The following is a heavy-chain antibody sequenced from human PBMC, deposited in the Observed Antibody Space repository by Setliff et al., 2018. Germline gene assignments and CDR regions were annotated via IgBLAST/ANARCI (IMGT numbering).Heavy chain of an antibody. D-gene: IGHD6-25*01. J-gene: IGHJ4*02. CDR1: GYPFTDYY. Sequence: ASVKVSCKTSGYPFTDYYIHWVRQAPGQGLEWLGRITPNSGATNFAQKFQGRVTMTRDTSISTAYMDLSRLRSDDTAVYYCARDLYNNGSEYWGRGTLVTIAS. CDR3: ARDLYNNGSEY. CDR2: ITPNSGAT. V-gene: IGHV1-2*06.